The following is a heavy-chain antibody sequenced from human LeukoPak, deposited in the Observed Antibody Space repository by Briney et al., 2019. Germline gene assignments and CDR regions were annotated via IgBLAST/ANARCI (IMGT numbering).Heavy chain of an antibody. V-gene: IGHV3-23*01. CDR2: ISGSGGST. CDR3: AKGRTNDY. Sequence: GGSLRLSCAASGFSFSTYSMSWVRQAPGKGLEWVSAISGSGGSTYDADSVKGRFTISRDNSKNTLYLQMNSLRAEDTAIYYCAKGRTNDYWGQGTLVTVSS. J-gene: IGHJ4*02. D-gene: IGHD1/OR15-1a*01. CDR1: GFSFSTYS.